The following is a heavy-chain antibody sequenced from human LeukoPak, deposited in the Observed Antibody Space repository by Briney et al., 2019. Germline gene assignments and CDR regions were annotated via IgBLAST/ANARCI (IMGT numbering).Heavy chain of an antibody. CDR1: GGSISSYY. J-gene: IGHJ5*02. Sequence: PSETLSLTCTVSGGSISSYYWSWIRQPPGKGLEWIGYIYYSGSTNYNPSLKSRVTISVDTSKNQFSLKLSSVTAADTAVYYCARYVRYDFWSGYLNWFDPWGQGTLVTVSS. CDR2: IYYSGST. V-gene: IGHV4-59*12. CDR3: ARYVRYDFWSGYLNWFDP. D-gene: IGHD3-3*01.